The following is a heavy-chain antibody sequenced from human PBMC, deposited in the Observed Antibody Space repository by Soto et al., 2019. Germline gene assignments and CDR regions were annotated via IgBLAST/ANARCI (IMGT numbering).Heavy chain of an antibody. CDR2: INEDSSYI. D-gene: IGHD3-3*01. J-gene: IGHJ6*03. Sequence: EVQLVESGGGLVEPGGSLRLSCAASGFDFSSYSMNWVRQAPGKGLEWVSSINEDSSYIYYAHSLRGRFTISRDNGQESLYLQMHSLRAEDTAVYYCVRDFGWYFRSGYMDVWGDGATVTVSS. CDR1: GFDFSSYS. V-gene: IGHV3-21*02. CDR3: VRDFGWYFRSGYMDV.